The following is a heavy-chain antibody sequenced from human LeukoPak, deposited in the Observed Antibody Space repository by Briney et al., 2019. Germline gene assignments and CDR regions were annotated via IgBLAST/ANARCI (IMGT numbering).Heavy chain of an antibody. CDR1: GYRFINYW. CDR2: VYPGESET. D-gene: IGHD2-8*02. CDR3: ARVSLDCTGGTCLDLDY. Sequence: GESLKISCKASGYRFINYWIAWVRQMPGKGLEWVGMVYPGESETRYSPPFQGQVTVSADKSIDTAYLQWRRLKASDTAMYYCARVSLDCTGGTCLDLDYWGQGTLVTISS. J-gene: IGHJ4*02. V-gene: IGHV5-51*01.